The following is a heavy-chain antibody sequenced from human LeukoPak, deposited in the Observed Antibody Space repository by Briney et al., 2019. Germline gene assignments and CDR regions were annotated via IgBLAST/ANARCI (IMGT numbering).Heavy chain of an antibody. Sequence: PGGSLKLSCAASGFTFSSYEMNWVRQAPGKGLEWVSYISSSGSTIYYADSVKGRFTISRENAKNSLYLQMNSLRAEDTAVYYCAREISGYDPQPDASDIWGQGTMVTVSS. V-gene: IGHV3-48*03. CDR3: AREISGYDPQPDASDI. CDR2: ISSSGSTI. D-gene: IGHD5-12*01. J-gene: IGHJ3*02. CDR1: GFTFSSYE.